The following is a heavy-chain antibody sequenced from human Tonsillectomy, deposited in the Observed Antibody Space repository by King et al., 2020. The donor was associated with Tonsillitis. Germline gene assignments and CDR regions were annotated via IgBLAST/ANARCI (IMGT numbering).Heavy chain of an antibody. CDR3: AREDGVVVAGAPRGMDV. Sequence: VQLVESGGGVVQPGGSLRLSCAASGFTFSSYGMHWVRQAPGKGLEWVALIWYDGSKKYYADSVRGRFTLSRDNSKNTLYLQMNSLRAEDTAVYYVAREDGVVVAGAPRGMDVWGQGTTVTVSS. CDR2: IWYDGSKK. CDR1: GFTFSSYG. V-gene: IGHV3-33*01. D-gene: IGHD2-15*01. J-gene: IGHJ6*02.